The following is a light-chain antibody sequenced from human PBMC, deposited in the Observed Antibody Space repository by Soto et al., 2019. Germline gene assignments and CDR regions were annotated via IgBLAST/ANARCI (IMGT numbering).Light chain of an antibody. CDR1: QSVSTY. Sequence: EIVLSQSPDTLSLSPGQRATLSCRASQSVSTYLAWYQQKPGQAPRLLIYEASNGATGIPARFSGSGSGTDFTLTISSLEPEDFAVYYCQQRSSWPPFTFGPGTKVEIK. V-gene: IGKV3-11*01. J-gene: IGKJ3*01. CDR3: QQRSSWPPFT. CDR2: EAS.